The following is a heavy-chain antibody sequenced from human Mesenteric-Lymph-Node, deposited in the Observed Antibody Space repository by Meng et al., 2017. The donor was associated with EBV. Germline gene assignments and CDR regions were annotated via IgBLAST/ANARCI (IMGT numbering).Heavy chain of an antibody. J-gene: IGHJ4*02. Sequence: QGRLPWPGQGPGKPSGPLPPPCAVSVGSTTTNNYWSWVRQPPGKGLEWIAEISHNGHTNYSPSLKSRVTISIDKSKNQFSLKVDSVTAADTAVYYCARERGAGTYQGFDFWGQGTLVTVSS. CDR2: ISHNGHT. CDR1: VGSTTTNNY. V-gene: IGHV4-4*02. D-gene: IGHD3-10*01. CDR3: ARERGAGTYQGFDF.